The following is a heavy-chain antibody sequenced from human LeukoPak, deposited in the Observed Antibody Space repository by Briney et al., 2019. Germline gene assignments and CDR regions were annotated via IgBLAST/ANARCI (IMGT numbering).Heavy chain of an antibody. Sequence: SETLSLTRTVSGDSISSYYWSWIRQPPGKGLEWIGYMYYSGSTNYNPSLKSRVTISGDTSKNQFHLKLTSVTAADTAVYYCARGPGYGGRQYWYFDLWGRGTLVTVSS. CDR2: MYYSGST. CDR1: GDSISSYY. CDR3: ARGPGYGGRQYWYFDL. V-gene: IGHV4-59*01. J-gene: IGHJ2*01. D-gene: IGHD5-12*01.